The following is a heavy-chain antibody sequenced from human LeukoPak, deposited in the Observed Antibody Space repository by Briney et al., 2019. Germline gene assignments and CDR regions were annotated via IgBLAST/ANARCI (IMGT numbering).Heavy chain of an antibody. CDR1: GFTFSDYY. Sequence: GGSLRLSCAASGFTFSDYYMSWIRQAPGKGLEWVSYISSSGSTIYYADSVKGRFTISRDNAKNSLYLQMNSLRAEDTAVYYCARASPLGYCSSTSCYTVDYWGQGTLVTVSS. CDR2: ISSSGSTI. V-gene: IGHV3-11*04. J-gene: IGHJ4*02. D-gene: IGHD2-2*02. CDR3: ARASPLGYCSSTSCYTVDY.